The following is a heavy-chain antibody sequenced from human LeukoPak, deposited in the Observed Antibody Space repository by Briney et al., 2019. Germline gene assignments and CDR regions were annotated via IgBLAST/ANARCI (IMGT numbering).Heavy chain of an antibody. Sequence: PGGSLRLSCAASGFTFSSYWMHWVRQAPGKGLVWVSRINSDGSSTSYADSVKGRFTISRDNAKNTLYPQMNSLRAEDTAVYYCAAWGYSYGSFYDYWGQGTLVTVSS. CDR3: AAWGYSYGSFYDY. D-gene: IGHD5-18*01. V-gene: IGHV3-74*01. J-gene: IGHJ4*02. CDR1: GFTFSSYW. CDR2: INSDGSST.